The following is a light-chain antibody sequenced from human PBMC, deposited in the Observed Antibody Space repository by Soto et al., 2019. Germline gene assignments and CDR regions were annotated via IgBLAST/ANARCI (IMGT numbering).Light chain of an antibody. J-gene: IGKJ4*01. CDR2: EAS. CDR3: LQCMNSPLT. Sequence: SQGPTILFLSRVIINTHSCRASQSVSRYLAWYQQKPGQAPRLLIYEASNRATGIPARFSGSGSETDFTLTISRLEPEDFAVYYCLQCMNSPLTFGGGTKVDIK. CDR1: QSVSRY. V-gene: IGKV3-11*01.